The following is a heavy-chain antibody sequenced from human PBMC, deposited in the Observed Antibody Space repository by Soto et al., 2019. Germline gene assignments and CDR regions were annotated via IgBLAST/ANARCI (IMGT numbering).Heavy chain of an antibody. CDR3: ARGCSSTSCYGPRYYYYGMDV. V-gene: IGHV1-18*01. J-gene: IGHJ6*02. CDR2: ISAYNGNT. CDR1: GYTFTNYG. D-gene: IGHD2-2*01. Sequence: ASVKVSCKASGYTFTNYGISWVRQAPGQGLEWMGWISAYNGNTNYAQKLQGRVTMTTDTSTSTAYMELRSLRSDDTAVYYCARGCSSTSCYGPRYYYYGMDVWGQGTTVTVSS.